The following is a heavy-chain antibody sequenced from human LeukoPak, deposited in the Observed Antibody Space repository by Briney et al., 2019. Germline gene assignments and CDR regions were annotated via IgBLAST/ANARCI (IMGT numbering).Heavy chain of an antibody. V-gene: IGHV4-39*07. Sequence: PSETLSLTCTVSGGSVSSTTYHWSWIRQPPGKGLEWIASINYSGSTYYNPSLKSRVTISVDTSENQFSLKLTSVTAADTAVYYCARDPGRYGSANYVDYWGQGTLVTVSS. J-gene: IGHJ4*02. CDR1: GGSVSSTTYH. D-gene: IGHD3-10*01. CDR3: ARDPGRYGSANYVDY. CDR2: INYSGST.